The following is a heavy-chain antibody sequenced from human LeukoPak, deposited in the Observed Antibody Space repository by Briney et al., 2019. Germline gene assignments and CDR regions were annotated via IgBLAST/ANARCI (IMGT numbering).Heavy chain of an antibody. D-gene: IGHD2-21*02. CDR1: GYTFTIYY. J-gene: IGHJ1*01. Sequence: GASVTVSFKASGYTFTIYYMHWVRQAPGQGLEWMGIINPSGGSTSYAQKFQGRVTMTRDMSTSTVYMELSSLRSEDTAVYYCARAYCGGDCYSPLYFQHWGQGTLVTVSS. CDR3: ARAYCGGDCYSPLYFQH. V-gene: IGHV1-46*01. CDR2: INPSGGST.